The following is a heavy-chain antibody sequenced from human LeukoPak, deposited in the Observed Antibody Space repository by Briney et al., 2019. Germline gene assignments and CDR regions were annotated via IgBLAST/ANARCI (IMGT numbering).Heavy chain of an antibody. J-gene: IGHJ6*02. Sequence: PSETLALTWTVSGGSISSGDYYGSWIRQPPGKGLGWMGYIYYSGSTYYTPSLKSRVTISVDTSKNQFSLKLSSVTAADTAVYYCARVSYYDSSGYYHYGMDVWGQGTTVTVSS. CDR3: ARVSYYDSSGYYHYGMDV. CDR1: GGSISSGDYY. V-gene: IGHV4-30-4*01. D-gene: IGHD3-22*01. CDR2: IYYSGST.